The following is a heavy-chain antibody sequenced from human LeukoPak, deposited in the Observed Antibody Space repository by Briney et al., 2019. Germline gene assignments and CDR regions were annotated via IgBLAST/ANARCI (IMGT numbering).Heavy chain of an antibody. D-gene: IGHD1-14*01. J-gene: IGHJ6*02. Sequence: PGGSLRLSCAASGFTFSTCAMSWVRRAPGKGLEWVSGISGTTSGTYYADSVKGRFTISRDNSKNTLFLQVNSLRAEDTAVYYCAKVRTYFYHGLDVWGQGTTVTVS. CDR2: ISGTTSGT. V-gene: IGHV3-23*01. CDR3: AKVRTYFYHGLDV. CDR1: GFTFSTCA.